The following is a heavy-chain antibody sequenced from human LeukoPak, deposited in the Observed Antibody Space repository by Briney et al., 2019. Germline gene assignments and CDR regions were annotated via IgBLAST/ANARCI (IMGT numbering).Heavy chain of an antibody. Sequence: QSGGSLRLSCAASGFTFSTYGMHWVRQAPGKGLEWVAFIRYDGNNKFYADSVKGRFTISRDNSKNTLYLQMNSLRPEDTAVYYCAREYVDTAMKFDIWGQGTMVTVSS. CDR1: GFTFSTYG. CDR2: IRYDGNNK. D-gene: IGHD5-18*01. V-gene: IGHV3-30*02. CDR3: AREYVDTAMKFDI. J-gene: IGHJ3*02.